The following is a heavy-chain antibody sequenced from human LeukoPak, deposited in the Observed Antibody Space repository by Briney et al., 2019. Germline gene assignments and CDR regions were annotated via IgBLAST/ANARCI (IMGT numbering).Heavy chain of an antibody. Sequence: GASVKVSCKTSGYTFTGYYIQWVRQAPGQGLEWMGYINPTSGGTNYAQEFQGRVTMTTDTSTSTAYMELRSLRSDDTAVYYCASLGSSWYNFDYWGQGTLVTVSS. V-gene: IGHV1-2*02. CDR2: INPTSGGT. CDR1: GYTFTGYY. D-gene: IGHD6-13*01. CDR3: ASLGSSWYNFDY. J-gene: IGHJ4*02.